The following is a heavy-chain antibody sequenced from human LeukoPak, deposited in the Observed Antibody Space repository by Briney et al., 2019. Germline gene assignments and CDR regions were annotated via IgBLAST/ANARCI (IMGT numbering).Heavy chain of an antibody. V-gene: IGHV4-59*08. CDR2: IYYSGST. CDR3: ARAAGGLLNNYYYYYMDV. Sequence: SETLSLTCTVSGGSISSYYWSWIRQPPGKGLEWIGYIYYSGSTNYNPSLKSRVTISVDTSKNQFSLKLSSVTAADTAVYYCARAAGGLLNNYYYYYMDVWGKGTTVTASS. CDR1: GGSISSYY. D-gene: IGHD2-21*02. J-gene: IGHJ6*03.